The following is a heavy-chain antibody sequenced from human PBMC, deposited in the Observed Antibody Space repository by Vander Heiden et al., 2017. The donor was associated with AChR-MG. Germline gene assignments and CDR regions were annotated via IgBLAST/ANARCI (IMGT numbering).Heavy chain of an antibody. J-gene: IGHJ6*02. V-gene: IGHV4-34*01. Sequence: QVQLQQWGAGLFKPSETLSTTCAVYGGCCSGYHRRWLRQPPGKGLEWIGEINHNGSTNYNPSLKSRVTISVDTSKNQFSLKLSSVTAADTAVYYCARGGSNYDFWSGYYKAVDYYYGMDVWGQGTTVTVSS. CDR3: ARGGSNYDFWSGYYKAVDYYYGMDV. CDR2: INHNGST. CDR1: GGCCSGYH. D-gene: IGHD3-3*01.